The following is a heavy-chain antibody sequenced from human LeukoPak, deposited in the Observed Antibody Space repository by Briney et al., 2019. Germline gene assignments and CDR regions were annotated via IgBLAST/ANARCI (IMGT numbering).Heavy chain of an antibody. CDR1: GFTFSSYS. CDR3: ARDYGPLRKTNWNYEIPPTDAFDI. V-gene: IGHV3-48*01. Sequence: PGGSLRLSCAASGFTFSSYSMNWVRQAPGKGLEWVSYISSSSSTIYYADSVKGRFTISRDNAKNSLYLQMNSLRAEDTAVYYCARDYGPLRKTNWNYEIPPTDAFDIWGQGTMVTVSS. D-gene: IGHD1-7*01. J-gene: IGHJ3*02. CDR2: ISSSSSTI.